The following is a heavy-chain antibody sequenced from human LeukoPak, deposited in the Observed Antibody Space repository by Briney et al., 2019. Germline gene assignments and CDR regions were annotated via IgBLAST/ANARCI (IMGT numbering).Heavy chain of an antibody. CDR3: ASPVQLLWFGELYNYHAFDI. CDR2: IYYSGST. Sequence: KSSETLSLTCTVSGGSISSSSYYWGWIRQPPGKGLEWIGSIYYSGSTYYNPSLKSRVTIPVDTSKNQFSLKLSSVTAADMAVYYCASPVQLLWFGELYNYHAFDIWGQGTMVTVSS. D-gene: IGHD3-10*01. J-gene: IGHJ3*02. V-gene: IGHV4-39*01. CDR1: GGSISSSSYY.